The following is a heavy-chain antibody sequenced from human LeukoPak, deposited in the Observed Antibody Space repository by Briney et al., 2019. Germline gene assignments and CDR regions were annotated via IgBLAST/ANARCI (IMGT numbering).Heavy chain of an antibody. D-gene: IGHD3-22*01. J-gene: IGHJ3*02. V-gene: IGHV1-69*05. CDR2: IIPIFGTA. Sequence: SVKVSCKASGGTFSSYAISWVRQAPGQGLEWMGRIIPIFGTANYAQKFQGRVTITTDESTSTACMELSSLRSEDTAVYYCARGLSDDSSGYWDDAFDIWGQGTMVTVSS. CDR1: GGTFSSYA. CDR3: ARGLSDDSSGYWDDAFDI.